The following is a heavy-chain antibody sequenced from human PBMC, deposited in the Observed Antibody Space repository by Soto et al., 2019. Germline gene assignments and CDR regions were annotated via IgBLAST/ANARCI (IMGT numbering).Heavy chain of an antibody. Sequence: QVQLVQSGAEVKKPGSSVKVSCKASGGTFSSYAISWVRQAPGQGLEWMGGIIPIFGTANYAQKFQGRVTITADEPTSTAYMELSSLRSEDTAVYYCAASVVVVAATSYYYYYGMDVWGQGTTVTVSS. CDR2: IIPIFGTA. CDR3: AASVVVVAATSYYYYYGMDV. J-gene: IGHJ6*02. D-gene: IGHD2-15*01. CDR1: GGTFSSYA. V-gene: IGHV1-69*12.